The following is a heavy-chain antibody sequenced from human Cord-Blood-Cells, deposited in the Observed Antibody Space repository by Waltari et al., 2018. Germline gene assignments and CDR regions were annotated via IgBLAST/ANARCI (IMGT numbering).Heavy chain of an antibody. J-gene: IGHJ3*02. V-gene: IGHV3-33*01. CDR2: IWYDGSNK. CDR1: GFTFSSYG. CDR3: ARDWPGPEDAFDI. Sequence: QVQLVESGGGVVQPGRSLRLSCAASGFTFSSYGMHWVRQAPGKGLEWVVVIWYDGSNKYYADSVKGRFTISRDNSKNTLYLQMNSLRAEDTAVYYCARDWPGPEDAFDIWGQGTMVTVSS. D-gene: IGHD7-27*01.